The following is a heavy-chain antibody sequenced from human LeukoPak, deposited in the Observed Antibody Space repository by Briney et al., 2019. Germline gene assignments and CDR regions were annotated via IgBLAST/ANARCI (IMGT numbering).Heavy chain of an antibody. J-gene: IGHJ4*02. D-gene: IGHD6-6*01. CDR1: GYTFTGYY. Sequence: ASVKVSCKASGYTFTGYYMHWVRQAPGQGLEWMGWINPNSGGTNYAQKLQGRVTMTRDTFISTAYMELSRLRSDDTAVYYCARDRNPESTAALPHYWGQGTLVTVSS. V-gene: IGHV1-2*02. CDR3: ARDRNPESTAALPHY. CDR2: INPNSGGT.